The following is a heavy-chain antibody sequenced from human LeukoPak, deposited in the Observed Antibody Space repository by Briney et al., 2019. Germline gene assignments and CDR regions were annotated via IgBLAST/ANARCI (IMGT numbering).Heavy chain of an antibody. V-gene: IGHV1-2*02. Sequence: ASVKVSCKASGYTFTGYYMHWVRQAPGQGLEWMGWINPNSGGTNYAQKFQGGVTMTRDTSISTAYMELSRLRSDDTAVYYCARDPYSGSYYAYFDYWGQGTLVTVSS. CDR2: INPNSGGT. CDR1: GYTFTGYY. D-gene: IGHD1-26*01. CDR3: ARDPYSGSYYAYFDY. J-gene: IGHJ4*02.